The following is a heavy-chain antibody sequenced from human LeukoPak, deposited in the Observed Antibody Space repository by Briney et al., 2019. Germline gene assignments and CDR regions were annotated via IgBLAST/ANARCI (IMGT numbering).Heavy chain of an antibody. Sequence: GRSLRLSCEASGFTFSSYGMHWVRQAPGQGLEWVAVISYDGSNKYYADSVKGRFTISRDNSKNTLYLQMNSLRAEDTAVYYCAKVLGYCSSTSCYIRTAYYGMDVWGQGTTVTVSS. V-gene: IGHV3-30*18. D-gene: IGHD2-2*02. J-gene: IGHJ6*02. CDR2: ISYDGSNK. CDR3: AKVLGYCSSTSCYIRTAYYGMDV. CDR1: GFTFSSYG.